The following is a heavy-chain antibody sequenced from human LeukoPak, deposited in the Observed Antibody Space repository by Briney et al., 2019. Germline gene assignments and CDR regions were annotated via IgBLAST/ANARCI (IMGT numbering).Heavy chain of an antibody. V-gene: IGHV3-7*01. CDR2: IKQDGSEK. Sequence: GGSLRLSCAASGFTFSNYWMSWVRQAPGKGLGWVANIKQDGSEKYYVDSVEGRFAISRDNAQNSLYLQMNSLRVEDTAVYYCARWQPGFDPWGQGTLVTVSS. D-gene: IGHD6-13*01. CDR3: ARWQPGFDP. J-gene: IGHJ5*02. CDR1: GFTFSNYW.